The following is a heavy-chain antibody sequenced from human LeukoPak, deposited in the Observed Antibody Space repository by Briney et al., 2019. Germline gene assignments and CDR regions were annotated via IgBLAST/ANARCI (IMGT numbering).Heavy chain of an antibody. CDR2: VHQSGVT. J-gene: IGHJ6*02. V-gene: IGHV4-4*02. CDR3: ARGHVGSYAYYYYYGMDV. CDR1: GGFISNINW. Sequence: SETLSLTCAVSGGFISNINWWSWVRQPPGRGLEWIGEVHQSGVTNYNPSLKSRVTISVDTSKNQFSLKVRSVTAADTAVYYCARGHVGSYAYYYYYGMDVWGQGTTVTVSS. D-gene: IGHD2-8*01.